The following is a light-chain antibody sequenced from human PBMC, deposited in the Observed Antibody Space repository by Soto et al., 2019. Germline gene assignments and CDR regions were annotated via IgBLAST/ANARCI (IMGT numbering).Light chain of an antibody. CDR1: QSIGNY. V-gene: IGKV3-11*01. CDR2: ATS. J-gene: IGKJ3*01. CDR3: QKRSSWPFT. Sequence: VELTQSPATLSLSPGEGATLSCRASQSIGNYLAWYQQKPGQAPRLLIYATSNRATGIPARFSGSGSGTDFTLTISSLEPEDFAVYYCQKRSSWPFTLRSRTKVDMK.